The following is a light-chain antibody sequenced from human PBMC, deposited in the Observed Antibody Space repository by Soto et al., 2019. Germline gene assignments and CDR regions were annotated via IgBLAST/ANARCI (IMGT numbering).Light chain of an antibody. V-gene: IGLV1-36*01. CDR1: SSNIGNNA. Sequence: QSALTQPPSVSEAPRQRVTISCSGSSSNIGNNAVNWYQQLPGKAPKLLIYYDDLLPSGVSDRFSGSKSGTSASLAISGFQSEDEADYYCAAWDDSLNGLVFGTGTKVTVL. CDR2: YDD. J-gene: IGLJ1*01. CDR3: AAWDDSLNGLV.